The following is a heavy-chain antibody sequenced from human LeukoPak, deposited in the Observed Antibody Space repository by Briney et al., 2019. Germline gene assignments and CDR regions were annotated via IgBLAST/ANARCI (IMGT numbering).Heavy chain of an antibody. D-gene: IGHD5-12*01. Sequence: GGSLRLSCAASGFTFSSYSMNWVRQAPGKGLEWVSSITSSSSYIYYADSVRDRFTISRRNAEHSLYVHMNSLRAEDTAVYYSARTKGYSGYDSTVDVWGKGTTVTVSS. CDR2: ITSSSSYI. CDR3: ARTKGYSGYDSTVDV. CDR1: GFTFSSYS. V-gene: IGHV3-21*01. J-gene: IGHJ6*04.